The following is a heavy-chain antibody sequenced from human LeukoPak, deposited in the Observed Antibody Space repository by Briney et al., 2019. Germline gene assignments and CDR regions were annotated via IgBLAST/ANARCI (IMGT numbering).Heavy chain of an antibody. CDR1: GGSFSGYY. CDR3: ARHGDYYYDSSGYLWAFDY. Sequence: PSETLSLTCAVYGGSFSGYYWSWIRQPPGKGLEWIGEINHSGSTNYNPSLKSRATISVDTSKNQFSLKLSSVTAADTAVYYCARHGDYYYDSSGYLWAFDYWGQGTLVTVSS. CDR2: INHSGST. J-gene: IGHJ4*02. V-gene: IGHV4-34*01. D-gene: IGHD3-22*01.